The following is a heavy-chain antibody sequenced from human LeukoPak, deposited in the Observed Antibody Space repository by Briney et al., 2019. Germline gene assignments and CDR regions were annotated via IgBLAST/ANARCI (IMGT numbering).Heavy chain of an antibody. Sequence: ASVKVSCKASGYTFTSYYMHWVRQAPGQGLEWMGIINPSGGSTSYAQKFQGRVTMTRDTSTSTVYMELSSLRSEDTAVYYCARSLTVYDFWSGYYRPDPSNWFDPWGQGTLVTVSS. CDR1: GYTFTSYY. CDR2: INPSGGST. J-gene: IGHJ5*02. CDR3: ARSLTVYDFWSGYYRPDPSNWFDP. D-gene: IGHD3-3*01. V-gene: IGHV1-46*01.